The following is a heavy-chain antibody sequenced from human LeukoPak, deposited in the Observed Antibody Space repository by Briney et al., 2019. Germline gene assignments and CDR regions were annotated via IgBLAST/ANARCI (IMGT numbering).Heavy chain of an antibody. D-gene: IGHD6-19*01. Sequence: ASVKVSCKVSGYTLTELSMHWVRQAPGKGLEWMGGFDPEDGETIYAQKFQGRVTMTEDTSTDTAYMELSSLRSEDTAVYYCATESRWSSGHDYYYYGMDVWGQGTTVTVSS. CDR1: GYTLTELS. J-gene: IGHJ6*02. CDR2: FDPEDGET. V-gene: IGHV1-24*01. CDR3: ATESRWSSGHDYYYYGMDV.